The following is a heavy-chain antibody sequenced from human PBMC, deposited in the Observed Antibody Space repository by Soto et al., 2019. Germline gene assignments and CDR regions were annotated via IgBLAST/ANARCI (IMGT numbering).Heavy chain of an antibody. Sequence: GGSLRLSCAASGFTFSILAMGWVRQAPGKGLEWVSVIDYTGGTTYYTDSVKGRFTISRDNSKKMLYLQMNSLRAEDTAVYYCAKDATRTSCWYYFDYWGQGALVTVSS. CDR3: AKDATRTSCWYYFDY. D-gene: IGHD6-19*01. CDR1: GFTFSILA. CDR2: IDYTGGTT. V-gene: IGHV3-23*01. J-gene: IGHJ4*02.